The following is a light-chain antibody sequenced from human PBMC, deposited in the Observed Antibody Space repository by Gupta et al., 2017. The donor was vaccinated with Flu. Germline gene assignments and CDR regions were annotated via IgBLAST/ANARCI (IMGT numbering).Light chain of an antibody. CDR1: SSDVGSYNL. CDR2: EGS. Sequence: QSALTQPASVSGSPGQSITISCTGTSSDVGSYNLVSWYQQHPGKAPKLMIYEGSKRPSGVSNRFSGSKSGTTASLTTSGLQAEEEADYYCCSEAGSSNFVVFGGGTKLTVL. V-gene: IGLV2-23*03. CDR3: CSEAGSSNFVV. J-gene: IGLJ2*01.